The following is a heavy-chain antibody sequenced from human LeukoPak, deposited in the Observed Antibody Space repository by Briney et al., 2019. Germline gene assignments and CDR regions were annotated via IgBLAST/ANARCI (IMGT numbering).Heavy chain of an antibody. Sequence: ASVKVSCKAPGYTFTGYYMHWVRQAPGQGLEWMGWINPNSGGTNYAQKFQGRVTMTRDTSISTAYMELSRLRSDDTAVYYCAREIWYSSGWIDYWGQGTLVTVSS. CDR2: INPNSGGT. CDR3: AREIWYSSGWIDY. D-gene: IGHD6-19*01. J-gene: IGHJ4*02. CDR1: GYTFTGYY. V-gene: IGHV1-2*02.